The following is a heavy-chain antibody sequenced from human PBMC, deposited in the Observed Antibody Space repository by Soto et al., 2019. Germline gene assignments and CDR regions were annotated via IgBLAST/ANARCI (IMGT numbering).Heavy chain of an antibody. CDR2: INPSGGIA. Sequence: QVQLVQSGAEVKKPGASVKVSCKASGYTFTSHYIHWVRQAPGQGLEWMGIINPSGGIANYPQKFQGRVTMTTDTSTSTVYMELSSLRSEDTAVYYCARGQSSYPFDYWGQGTLVTVSS. D-gene: IGHD5-18*01. CDR1: GYTFTSHY. V-gene: IGHV1-46*01. CDR3: ARGQSSYPFDY. J-gene: IGHJ4*02.